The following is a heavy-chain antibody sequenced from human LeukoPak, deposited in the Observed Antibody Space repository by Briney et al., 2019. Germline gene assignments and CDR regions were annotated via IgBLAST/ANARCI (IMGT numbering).Heavy chain of an antibody. V-gene: IGHV4-59*01. CDR3: ARYVPKDPKRGSRGDCFAFDY. Sequence: PSETLSLTCTVSGGSISSYYWNWIRQPPGKGLEWIGYIYYSGSTNYNPSLKSRVTISVDTSKNQFSLKLSSVTAADTAVYYCARYVPKDPKRGSRGDCFAFDYWGQGTLVTVSS. D-gene: IGHD2-21*02. CDR1: GGSISSYY. CDR2: IYYSGST. J-gene: IGHJ4*02.